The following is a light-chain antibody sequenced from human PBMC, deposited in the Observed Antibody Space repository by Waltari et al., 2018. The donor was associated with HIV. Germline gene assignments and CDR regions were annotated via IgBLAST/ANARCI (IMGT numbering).Light chain of an antibody. J-gene: IGLJ2*01. CDR3: SSYTSSDTVV. Sequence: QSALTQPASVSGSPGQSISISCTGTSSDVGGYNAVSWYQQHPAKAPKLVILEVSMRPSGVSNRFSGSKSGNRASLTISGLQAEDEAYYYCSSYTSSDTVVFGGGTKVTVL. V-gene: IGLV2-14*01. CDR1: SSDVGGYNA. CDR2: EVS.